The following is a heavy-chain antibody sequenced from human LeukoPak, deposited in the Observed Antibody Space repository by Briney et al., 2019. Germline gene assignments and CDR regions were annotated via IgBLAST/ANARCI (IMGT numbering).Heavy chain of an antibody. CDR1: GYSISSGYY. V-gene: IGHV4-38-2*01. CDR3: ARHGVYSSSDDAFDI. Sequence: PSETLSLTCAVSGYSISSGYYWGWIRQPPGKGLEWIGSIYHSGNTYYNPSLKSRVTISVDTSKNQFSLKLSSVTAADTAVYYCARHGVYSSSDDAFDIWGQGTMVTVSS. CDR2: IYHSGNT. J-gene: IGHJ3*02. D-gene: IGHD6-6*01.